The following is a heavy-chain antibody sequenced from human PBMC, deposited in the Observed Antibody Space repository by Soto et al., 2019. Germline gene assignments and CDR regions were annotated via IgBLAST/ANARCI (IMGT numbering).Heavy chain of an antibody. CDR1: GGSVSSSTYY. D-gene: IGHD2-15*01. J-gene: IGHJ4*02. V-gene: IGHV4-39*01. CDR2: IYYSGST. CDR3: ARRYGGNFDY. Sequence: SETLSLTCTVSGGSVSSSTYYWGWIRQPPGKGLEWIGSIYYSGSTYYNPSLKSRVTISVDTSKNQFSLKLSSVTAADTAVYYCARRYGGNFDYWGQGTLVTVSS.